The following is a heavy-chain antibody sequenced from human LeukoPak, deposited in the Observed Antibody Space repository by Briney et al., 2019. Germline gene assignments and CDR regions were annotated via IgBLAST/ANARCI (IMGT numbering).Heavy chain of an antibody. CDR3: AHRQGDSSGYYYEEDWFDP. CDR2: IYWNDDK. J-gene: IGHJ5*02. D-gene: IGHD3-22*01. CDR1: GFSLSTSGVG. Sequence: SGPTLVNPTQTLTLTCTFSGFSLSTSGVGVGWIRRPPGKALEWLALIYWNDDKRYSPSLKSRLTITKDTSKNQVVLTMTNMDPVDTATYYCAHRQGDSSGYYYEEDWFDPWGQGTLVTVSS. V-gene: IGHV2-5*01.